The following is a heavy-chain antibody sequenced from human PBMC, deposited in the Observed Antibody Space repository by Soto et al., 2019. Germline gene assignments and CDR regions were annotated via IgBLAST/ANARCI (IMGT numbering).Heavy chain of an antibody. V-gene: IGHV5-10-1*01. J-gene: IGHJ6*02. CDR2: IDPSDSYT. D-gene: IGHD1-26*01. CDR3: ASRPSGSYHYYYGMDV. Sequence: GESLKISCKGSGYSFTSYWISWVRQMPGKGLEWMGRIDPSDSYTNYSPSFQGHVTISADKSISTAYLQWSSLKASDTAMYYCASRPSGSYHYYYGMDVWGQGTTVTFSS. CDR1: GYSFTSYW.